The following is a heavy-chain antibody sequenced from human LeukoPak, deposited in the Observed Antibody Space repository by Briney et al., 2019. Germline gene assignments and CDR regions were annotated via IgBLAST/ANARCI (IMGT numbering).Heavy chain of an antibody. CDR3: ARDPGYSGFNFDY. D-gene: IGHD5-12*01. CDR2: IYYSGST. V-gene: IGHV4-31*03. J-gene: IGHJ4*02. CDR1: SGSISSGGHY. Sequence: SQTLSLTCTVSSGSISSGGHYWSRIRQHPGTGLEWIGYIYYSGSTYYNPSLKSRVTISVDTSKNQFSLKLSSVTAADTAVYYCARDPGYSGFNFDYWGQGTRVTVSS.